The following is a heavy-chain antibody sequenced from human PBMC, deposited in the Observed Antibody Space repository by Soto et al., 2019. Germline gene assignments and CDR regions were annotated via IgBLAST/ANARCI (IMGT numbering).Heavy chain of an antibody. CDR1: GGSISSGGYY. D-gene: IGHD4-17*01. V-gene: IGHV4-61*08. J-gene: IGHJ6*04. CDR3: ARDGSVTLDV. Sequence: SETLSLTCTVSGGSISSGGYYWSWIRQHPGKGLEWIGYIYYSGSTNYNPSLKSRVTISVDTSKNQFSLKLSSVTAADTAVYYCARDGSVTLDVWGKGTTVTVSS. CDR2: IYYSGST.